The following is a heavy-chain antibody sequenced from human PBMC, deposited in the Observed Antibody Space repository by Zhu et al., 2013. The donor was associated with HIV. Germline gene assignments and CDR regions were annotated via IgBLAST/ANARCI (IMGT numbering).Heavy chain of an antibody. D-gene: IGHD3-22*01. V-gene: IGHV3-48*04. CDR1: GFTFSSYS. CDR3: ARESYDSSGSFDY. J-gene: IGHJ4*02. CDR2: ISSSSSTI. Sequence: EVQLVESGGGLVQPGGSLRLSCAASGFTFSSYSMNWVRQAPGKGLEWVSYISSSSSTIYYADSVKGRFTISRDNAKNSLYLQMNSLRAEDTAVYYCARESYDSSGSFDYWGQGTLVTVSS.